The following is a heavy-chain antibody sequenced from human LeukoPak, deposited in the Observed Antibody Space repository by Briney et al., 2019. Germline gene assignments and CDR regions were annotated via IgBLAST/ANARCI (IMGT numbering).Heavy chain of an antibody. CDR3: AKDTLGSHYYDSSGYYYDY. CDR1: GFTFSSYA. J-gene: IGHJ4*02. Sequence: GGSLRLSCAASGFTFSSYAMSWVRQAPGKGLEWVSAISGSGGSTCYADSVKGRFTISRDNSKNTLYLQMNSLRAEDTAVYYCAKDTLGSHYYDSSGYYYDYWGQGTLVTVSS. V-gene: IGHV3-23*01. D-gene: IGHD3-22*01. CDR2: ISGSGGST.